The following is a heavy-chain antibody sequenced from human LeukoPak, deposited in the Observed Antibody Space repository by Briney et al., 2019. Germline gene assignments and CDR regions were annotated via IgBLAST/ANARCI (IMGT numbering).Heavy chain of an antibody. J-gene: IGHJ4*02. CDR2: INHSGST. CDR1: GGSFSGYY. D-gene: IGHD6-13*01. V-gene: IGHV4-34*01. Sequence: SETLSLTCAVYGGSFSGYYWSWIRQPPGKGLEWIGEINHSGSTNYNPSLKSRVTISVDTSKNQFSLKLSSVTAADTAVYYCARGFAAAGGYKHDYWGQGTLVTVSS. CDR3: ARGFAAAGGYKHDY.